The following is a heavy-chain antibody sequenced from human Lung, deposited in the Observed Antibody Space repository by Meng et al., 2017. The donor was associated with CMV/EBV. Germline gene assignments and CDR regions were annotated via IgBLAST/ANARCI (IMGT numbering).Heavy chain of an antibody. CDR1: GFTFSSYA. J-gene: IGHJ4*02. Sequence: GGSLRLXXPASGFTFSSYAMSWVRQAPGKGLEWVSAISGSGGSTYYADSVKGRFTISRDNSKNTLYLQMNSLRAEDTAVYYCAKSYYDSSGYYYNWGQGTLVTVSS. D-gene: IGHD3-22*01. CDR3: AKSYYDSSGYYYN. V-gene: IGHV3-23*01. CDR2: ISGSGGST.